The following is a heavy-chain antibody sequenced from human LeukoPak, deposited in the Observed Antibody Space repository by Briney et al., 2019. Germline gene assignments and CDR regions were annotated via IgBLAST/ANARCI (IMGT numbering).Heavy chain of an antibody. CDR3: ARDWGGVDI. CDR2: IYHDEST. V-gene: IGHV4-38-2*02. J-gene: IGHJ3*02. Sequence: PSETLSLTCAVSGYSVRSDYLWGWILQPPGKGLEWIGSIYHDESTYYNPSLKSRLTMSVDTSKNQFSLKLSSVTAADTAVYYCARDWGGVDIWGQGTMVTVSS. D-gene: IGHD2-21*01. CDR1: GYSVRSDYL.